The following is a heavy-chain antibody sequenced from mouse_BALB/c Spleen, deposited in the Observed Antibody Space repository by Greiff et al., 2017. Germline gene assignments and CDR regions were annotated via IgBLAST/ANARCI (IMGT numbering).Heavy chain of an antibody. Sequence: VQLHQSGAELMKPGASVKISCKATGYTFSSYWIEWVKQRPGHGLEWIGEILPGSGSTNYNEKFKGKATFTADTSSNTAYMQLSSLTSEDSAVYYCARYLTGDAMDYWGQGTSVTVSS. J-gene: IGHJ4*01. D-gene: IGHD4-1*01. CDR2: ILPGSGST. V-gene: IGHV1-9*01. CDR3: ARYLTGDAMDY. CDR1: GYTFSSYW.